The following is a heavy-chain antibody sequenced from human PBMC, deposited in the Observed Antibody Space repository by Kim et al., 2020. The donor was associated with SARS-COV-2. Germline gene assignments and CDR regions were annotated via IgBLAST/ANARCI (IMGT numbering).Heavy chain of an antibody. V-gene: IGHV3-30*04. Sequence: GGSLRLSCAASGFTFSSYAMHWVRQAPGKGLEWVAVISYDGSNKYYADSVKGRFTISRDNSKNTLYLQMNSLRAEDTAVYYCARAVDYWGQGTLVTVSS. CDR3: ARAVDY. J-gene: IGHJ4*02. CDR2: ISYDGSNK. CDR1: GFTFSSYA.